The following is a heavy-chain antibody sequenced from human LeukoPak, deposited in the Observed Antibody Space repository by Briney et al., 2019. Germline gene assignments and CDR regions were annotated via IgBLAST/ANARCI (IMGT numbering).Heavy chain of an antibody. CDR2: IKVDGSEK. D-gene: IGHD1-1*01. CDR1: GFTFSNFW. V-gene: IGHV3-7*03. Sequence: GGSLRLSCAASGFTFSNFWMSWVRQAPGKGLEWVANIKVDGSEKYYVDSVKGRFTISRDNAEDSLYLQMNSLRAEDTAVYYCARKTGTTGEAFDYWGQGTQVTVSS. J-gene: IGHJ4*02. CDR3: ARKTGTTGEAFDY.